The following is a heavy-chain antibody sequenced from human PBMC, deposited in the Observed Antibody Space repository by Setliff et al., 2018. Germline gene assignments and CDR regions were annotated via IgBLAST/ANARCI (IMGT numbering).Heavy chain of an antibody. CDR3: RLWFGELLRDY. CDR1: GFTVSAND. V-gene: IGHV3-53*01. D-gene: IGHD3-10*01. J-gene: IGHJ4*02. Sequence: PGGSLRLSCAASGFTVSANDMSWVRQAPGKGLEWVSLLDNDGSTYYSDSVKGRFTISRGTSKNTLYLQMSSLRTEDTAMYYCRLWFGELLRDYWGQGTLVTVS. CDR2: LDNDGST.